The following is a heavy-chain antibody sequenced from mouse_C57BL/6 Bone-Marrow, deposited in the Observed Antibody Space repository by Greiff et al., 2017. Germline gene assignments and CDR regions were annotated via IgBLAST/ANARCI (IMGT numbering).Heavy chain of an antibody. Sequence: VKLMESGPELVKPGASVKISCKASGYAFSSSWMNWVKQRPGKGLEWIGRIYPGDGDTNYNGKFKGKATLTADKSSSTAYMQLSSLTSEDSAVYFCASYYYGSSPYWGQGTLVTVSA. CDR2: IYPGDGDT. J-gene: IGHJ3*01. V-gene: IGHV1-82*01. D-gene: IGHD1-1*01. CDR1: GYAFSSSW. CDR3: ASYYYGSSPY.